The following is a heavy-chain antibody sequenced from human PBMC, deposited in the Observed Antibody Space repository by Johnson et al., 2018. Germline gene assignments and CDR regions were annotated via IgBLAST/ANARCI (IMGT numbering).Heavy chain of an antibody. J-gene: IGHJ6*03. V-gene: IGHV4-59*01. CDR2: IYYSGRT. CDR1: GGSISSYY. Sequence: QVQLQESGPGLVKPSETLSLTCTVSGGSISSYYWSWIRQPPGKGLEWIGYIYYSGRTNYNPSLKSPATISVETSKNQFSLKLSSVTAADPAVYYCARGGGISYGQYYYYYYMDVWGKGTTVTVSS. D-gene: IGHD5-18*01. CDR3: ARGGGISYGQYYYYYYMDV.